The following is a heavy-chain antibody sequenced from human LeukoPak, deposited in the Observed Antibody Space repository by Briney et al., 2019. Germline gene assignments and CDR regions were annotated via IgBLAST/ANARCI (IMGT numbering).Heavy chain of an antibody. CDR2: ISGSGGST. Sequence: GGSLRLSCAASGFTFSSYAMSWVRQAPGKGLEWVSAISGSGGSTYYADSVKGRFTISRDNSKNTLYLQMNSLRAEDTAVYYCAKDPRLRITMVRGVMSYFDYWGQGTLVTVSS. V-gene: IGHV3-23*01. CDR1: GFTFSSYA. CDR3: AKDPRLRITMVRGVMSYFDY. D-gene: IGHD3-10*01. J-gene: IGHJ4*02.